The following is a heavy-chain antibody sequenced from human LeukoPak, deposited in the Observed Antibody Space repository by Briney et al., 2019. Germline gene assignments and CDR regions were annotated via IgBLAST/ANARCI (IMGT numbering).Heavy chain of an antibody. V-gene: IGHV4-4*07. Sequence: SETLSLTCTVSGGSISSYYWSWIRQPAGKGLEWIGRIYTSGSTNYNPSLKSRVTMSVDTSKNQFSLKLSSVTAADTAVYYCARDGSSSSWYNYYYMDVWGKGTTVTVSS. CDR3: ARDGSSSSWYNYYYMDV. CDR1: GGSISSYY. CDR2: IYTSGST. J-gene: IGHJ6*03. D-gene: IGHD6-13*01.